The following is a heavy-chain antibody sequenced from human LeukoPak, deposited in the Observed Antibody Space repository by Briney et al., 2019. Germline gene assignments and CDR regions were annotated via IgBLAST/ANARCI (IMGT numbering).Heavy chain of an antibody. D-gene: IGHD3-22*01. CDR3: ARVRIVVVSGPFDI. V-gene: IGHV4-34*01. J-gene: IGHJ3*02. Sequence: SETLSLTCTVSGGSISGYYWSWIRQPPGKGLEWIGEINHSGSTNYNPSLKSRVTISVDTSKNQFSLKLSSVTAADTAVYYCARVRIVVVSGPFDIWGQGTMVTVSS. CDR1: GGSISGYY. CDR2: INHSGST.